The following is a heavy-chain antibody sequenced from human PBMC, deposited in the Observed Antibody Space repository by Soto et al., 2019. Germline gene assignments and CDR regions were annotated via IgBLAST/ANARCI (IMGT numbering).Heavy chain of an antibody. CDR3: ARVTGYYDSSGYYYVLVGGGAFDI. J-gene: IGHJ3*02. CDR1: GGSVSSGSYY. V-gene: IGHV4-61*01. D-gene: IGHD3-22*01. CDR2: IYYSGST. Sequence: LSLTCTVSGGSVSSGSYYLSWIRQPPGKGLEWIGYIYYSGSTNYNPSLKSRVTISVDTSKNQFSLKLSSVTAADTAVYYCARVTGYYDSSGYYYVLVGGGAFDIWGQGTMVTVSS.